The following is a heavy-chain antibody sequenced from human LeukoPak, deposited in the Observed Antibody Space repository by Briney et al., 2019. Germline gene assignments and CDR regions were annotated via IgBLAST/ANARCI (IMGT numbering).Heavy chain of an antibody. CDR3: ARLSDRDPQHWFDP. J-gene: IGHJ5*02. Sequence: PSATLSLTCAVSGASISNNKYFWAWLRQPPGKGPEWIGTVYYIGTTFYNPSLKSRLTLSVDTSKNQFSLKLGSVTAADTSVYYCARLSDRDPQHWFDPWGQGILVTVSS. V-gene: IGHV4-39*01. CDR2: VYYIGTT. D-gene: IGHD3-10*01. CDR1: GASISNNKYF.